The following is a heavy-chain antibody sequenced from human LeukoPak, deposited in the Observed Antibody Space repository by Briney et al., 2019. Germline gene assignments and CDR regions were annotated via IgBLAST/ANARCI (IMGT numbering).Heavy chain of an antibody. V-gene: IGHV1-8*01. CDR2: MNPNSGDT. D-gene: IGHD6-19*01. Sequence: ASVKVSCKASGYTFTSYEINWVRQATGQGLEWMGWMNPNSGDTGYAQKFQGRVTMTRDTSISTAYMELSSLRSEDTAVYYCARLNRYSSGWYTYWGQGTLVTVSS. CDR3: ARLNRYSSGWYTY. CDR1: GYTFTSYE. J-gene: IGHJ4*02.